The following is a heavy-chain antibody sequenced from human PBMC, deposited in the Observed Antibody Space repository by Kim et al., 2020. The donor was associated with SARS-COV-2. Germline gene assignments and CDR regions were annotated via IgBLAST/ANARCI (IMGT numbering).Heavy chain of an antibody. D-gene: IGHD6-13*01. CDR3: ARVNRDSSSWYLDYYYGMDV. V-gene: IGHV4-59*08. J-gene: IGHJ6*02. CDR2: IYYSGST. Sequence: SETLSLTCTVSGGSISSYYWSWIRQPPGKGLEWIGYIYYSGSTNYNPSLKSRVTISVDTSKNQFSLKLSSVTAADTAVYYCARVNRDSSSWYLDYYYGMDVWGQGTTVTVPS. CDR1: GGSISSYY.